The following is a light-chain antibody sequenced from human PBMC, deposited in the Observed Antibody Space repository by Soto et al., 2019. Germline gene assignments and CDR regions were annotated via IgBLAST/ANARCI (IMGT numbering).Light chain of an antibody. V-gene: IGKV4-1*01. J-gene: IGKJ4*01. CDR3: QQYFSNPRT. Sequence: DIVMTQSPDSLAVSLGERATINCKSSQSILYSSNNKNYLTWYQQKPGQPPKLLIYWASTRESGFPDRFTGSGSGTDFTLTISSLQAEDVAVYFCQQYFSNPRTFGGGTKVEIK. CDR1: QSILYSSNNKNY. CDR2: WAS.